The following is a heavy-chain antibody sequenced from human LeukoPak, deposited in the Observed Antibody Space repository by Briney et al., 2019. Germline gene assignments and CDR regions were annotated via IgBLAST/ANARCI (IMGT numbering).Heavy chain of an antibody. CDR2: IIPIFGTA. CDR3: ARDQAAAGTSWFDP. J-gene: IGHJ5*02. D-gene: IGHD6-13*01. V-gene: IGHV1-69*13. CDR1: GGTFSSYA. Sequence: GASVKVSCKASGGTFSSYAISWVRQAPGQGLEWMGGIIPIFGTANYAQKFQGRVTITADESTSTAYMELSSLRSEDTAVYHCARDQAAAGTSWFDPWGQGTLVTVSS.